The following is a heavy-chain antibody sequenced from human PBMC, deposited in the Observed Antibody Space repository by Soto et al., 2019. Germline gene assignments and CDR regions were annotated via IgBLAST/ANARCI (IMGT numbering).Heavy chain of an antibody. V-gene: IGHV3-33*01. J-gene: IGHJ6*03. CDR2: IWYDGSNK. CDR3: ARDGSQIGFGELLYDPYYMDV. Sequence: GGSLRLSCAASGFTFSSYGMHWVRQAPGKGLEWVAVIWYDGSNKYYADSVKGRFTISRDNSKNTLYLQMNSLRAEDTAVYYCARDGSQIGFGELLYDPYYMDVWGKGTTVTVSS. CDR1: GFTFSSYG. D-gene: IGHD3-10*01.